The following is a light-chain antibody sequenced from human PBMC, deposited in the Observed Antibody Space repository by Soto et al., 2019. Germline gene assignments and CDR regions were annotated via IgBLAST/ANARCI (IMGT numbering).Light chain of an antibody. CDR2: GTS. CDR1: QSVGRN. V-gene: IGKV3-15*01. CDR3: QQYNNWPYT. Sequence: ELVMTQSPVALSVSPGESAALSCRASQSVGRNFAWYQQRPGQAPRVLIYGTSTRATGVPARFSGSGSGTDFTLTISSLQSEDFAVYYCQQYNNWPYTFGQGPRLEIK. J-gene: IGKJ2*01.